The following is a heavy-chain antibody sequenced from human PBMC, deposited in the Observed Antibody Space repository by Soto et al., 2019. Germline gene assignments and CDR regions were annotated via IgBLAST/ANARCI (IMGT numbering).Heavy chain of an antibody. CDR1: GFTFSSYA. CDR2: ISYDGSNK. Sequence: PGGSLRLSCAASGFTFSSYAMHWVRQAPGKGLEWVAVISYDGSNKYYGDSVKGRFTVSRDNAKNTLYLQMTSLRAEDTAVYYCTNVFDSWGQGTLVTVSS. J-gene: IGHJ4*02. CDR3: TNVFDS. V-gene: IGHV3-30*18.